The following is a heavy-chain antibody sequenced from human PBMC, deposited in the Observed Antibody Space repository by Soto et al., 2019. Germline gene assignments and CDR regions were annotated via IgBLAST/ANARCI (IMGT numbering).Heavy chain of an antibody. V-gene: IGHV4-4*07. CDR1: DDSISSDS. J-gene: IGHJ1*01. Sequence: WETLSLTCTVSDDSISSDSWSWIRQSAGKGLEWIGRIYTSGSNYYNPSLKSRITISVDTSKNQFFLKLRSVTAADTAVYYCARDNYHFFISYSPDTANYSQPLGHGLPITV. D-gene: IGHD3-9*01. CDR2: IYTSGSN. CDR3: ARDNYHFFISYSPDTANYSQP.